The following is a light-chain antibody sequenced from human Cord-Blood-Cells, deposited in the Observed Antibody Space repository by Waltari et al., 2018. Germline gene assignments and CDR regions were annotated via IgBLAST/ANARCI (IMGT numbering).Light chain of an antibody. CDR2: GAS. CDR3: QQYGSSPYT. J-gene: IGKJ2*01. CDR1: QSVSSSY. Sequence: EIVLNQSPGTLSLSPGERATLTCRASQSVSSSYLAWYQQKPGQAPRLLIYGASSRATGIPDRFSGSGSGTDFTLTISRLEPEDFAVYYCQQYGSSPYTFGQGTKLEIK. V-gene: IGKV3-20*01.